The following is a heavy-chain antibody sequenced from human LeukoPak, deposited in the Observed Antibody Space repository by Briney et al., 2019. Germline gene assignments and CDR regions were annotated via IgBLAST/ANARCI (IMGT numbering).Heavy chain of an antibody. Sequence: GGSLRLSCAASGFTFSSYSMNWVRQAPGKGLEWVSSISSSSSYIYYADSVKGRFTISRDNAKNSLYLQMNSLRAEDTAVYYCARDVLAAGLVDYWGQGTLVTVSS. V-gene: IGHV3-21*01. CDR3: ARDVLAAGLVDY. CDR2: ISSSSSYI. D-gene: IGHD6-13*01. CDR1: GFTFSSYS. J-gene: IGHJ4*02.